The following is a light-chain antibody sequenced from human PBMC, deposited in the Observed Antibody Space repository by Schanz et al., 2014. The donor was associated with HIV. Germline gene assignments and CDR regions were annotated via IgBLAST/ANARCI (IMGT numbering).Light chain of an antibody. CDR3: QQYNNWRT. Sequence: EIVMTQSPATLSVSPGERATLSCRASQSVSSNLAWYQQKPGQAPRLLIYGASSRATGIPDRFSGSGSGTDFTLTISRLEPEDFAVYYCQQYNNWRTFGPGTKVEIK. V-gene: IGKV3D-15*01. CDR1: QSVSSN. CDR2: GAS. J-gene: IGKJ1*01.